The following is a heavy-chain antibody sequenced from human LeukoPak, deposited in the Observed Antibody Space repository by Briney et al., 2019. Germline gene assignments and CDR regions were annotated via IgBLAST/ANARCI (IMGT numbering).Heavy chain of an antibody. CDR1: GFTFSNAW. D-gene: IGHD2-2*01. CDR3: TTGYCSSTSCYAGDSHRDNWLDP. V-gene: IGHV3-15*01. CDR2: IKSKTDGGTT. Sequence: KPGGSLRLSCAASGFTFSNAWMSWVRQAPGKGLEWVGRIKSKTDGGTTDYAAPVKGRFTISRDDSKNTLYLQMNSLKTEDTAVYYCTTGYCSSTSCYAGDSHRDNWLDPWGQGTLVTVSS. J-gene: IGHJ5*02.